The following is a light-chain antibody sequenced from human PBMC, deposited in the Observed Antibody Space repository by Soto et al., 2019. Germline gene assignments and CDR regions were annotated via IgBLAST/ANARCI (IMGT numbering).Light chain of an antibody. CDR3: QQYNDWPLT. J-gene: IGKJ1*01. CDR1: QSVSSN. V-gene: IGKV3-15*01. Sequence: EIVMTQSPVTLSVSPGERVTLSCRASQSVSSNLAWYQQKPGQAPSLLNYGAFTRATGIPARFSGTGSGTEFTLTISSLQSEDFALYYCQQYNDWPLTFGQGPRWIS. CDR2: GAF.